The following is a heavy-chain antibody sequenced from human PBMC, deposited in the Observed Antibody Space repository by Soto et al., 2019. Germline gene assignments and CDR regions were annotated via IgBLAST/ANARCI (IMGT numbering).Heavy chain of an antibody. D-gene: IGHD6-13*01. CDR3: ARERAVAAADFYYYYGMDV. CDR1: GGSISSGGYY. CDR2: IYYSGST. Sequence: PSETLSLTCTVSGGSISSGGYYWSWIRQHPGKGLEWIGYIYYSGSTYYNPSLKSRVTISVDTSKNQFSLKLSSVTAADTAVYYCARERAVAAADFYYYYGMDVWGQGTTVTVS. J-gene: IGHJ6*02. V-gene: IGHV4-31*03.